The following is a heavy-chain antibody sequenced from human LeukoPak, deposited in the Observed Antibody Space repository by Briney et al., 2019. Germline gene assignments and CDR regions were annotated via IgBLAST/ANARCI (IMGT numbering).Heavy chain of an antibody. J-gene: IGHJ4*02. CDR3: ARWAYVYFDY. CDR2: IRYDGSNK. CDR1: GFTFSSYD. D-gene: IGHD3-16*01. Sequence: GGSLRLSCAASGFTFSSYDMHWVRQAPGKGLEWVAFIRYDGSNKYYADSVKGRFTISRDNSKNTLYLQMNSLRAEDTAVYYCARWAYVYFDYWGQGTLVTVSS. V-gene: IGHV3-30*02.